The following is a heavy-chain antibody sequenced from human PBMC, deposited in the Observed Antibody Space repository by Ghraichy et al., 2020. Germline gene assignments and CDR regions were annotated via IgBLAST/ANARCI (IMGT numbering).Heavy chain of an antibody. CDR2: IKRDGSQK. V-gene: IGHV3-7*03. Sequence: LSLTCVGSGFIFSSHWMSCLRQVPGKGLEWVANIKRDGSQKYYVGSLKGRFTISRDNAKNSLYLQMSNLRAGDTAVYYCARDSGDWTLDYWGQGTLVTVSS. CDR3: ARDSGDWTLDY. CDR1: GFIFSSHW. J-gene: IGHJ4*02. D-gene: IGHD2-21*02.